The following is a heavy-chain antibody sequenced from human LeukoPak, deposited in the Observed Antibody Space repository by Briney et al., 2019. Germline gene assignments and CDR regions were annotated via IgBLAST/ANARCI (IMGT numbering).Heavy chain of an antibody. J-gene: IGHJ5*02. D-gene: IGHD2-2*01. CDR1: GYTFTDYY. Sequence: ASVKVSCRASGYTFTDYYIHWVRQAPGQGLGWVGWINPDNGGTNYAQKFQGRVTMTRDTSIRTVYMDLSRLRSDDTAVFYCTREARVGNWFDPWGQGTQVTVSS. V-gene: IGHV1-2*02. CDR3: TREARVGNWFDP. CDR2: INPDNGGT.